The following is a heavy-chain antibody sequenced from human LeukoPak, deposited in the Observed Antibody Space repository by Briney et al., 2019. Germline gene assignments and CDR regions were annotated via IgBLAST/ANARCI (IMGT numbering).Heavy chain of an antibody. Sequence: ASVKVSCKASGGTFSSYAISWVRQAPGQGLEWMGGIIPIFGTANYAQKFQGRVTITADESTSTAYMELSSLRSEDTAVHYCARALPQLRSSGYSLVFDYWGQGTLVTVSS. D-gene: IGHD3-22*01. V-gene: IGHV1-69*01. CDR1: GGTFSSYA. CDR3: ARALPQLRSSGYSLVFDY. J-gene: IGHJ4*02. CDR2: IIPIFGTA.